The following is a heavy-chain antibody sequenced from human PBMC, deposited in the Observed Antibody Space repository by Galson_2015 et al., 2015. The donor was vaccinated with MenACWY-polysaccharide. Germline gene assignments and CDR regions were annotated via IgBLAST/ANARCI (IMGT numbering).Heavy chain of an antibody. CDR3: ARDRYSSTWYAFDC. J-gene: IGHJ4*02. Sequence: SLRLSCAASGFTFSTYWMSWVRQAPGKGLEWVANIKQDGSEKFYVDSVKGRFTISRDNSKNTLYLQMNSLRAEDTAIYYCARDRYSSTWYAFDCWGQGTLVTVSS. CDR1: GFTFSTYW. D-gene: IGHD6-13*01. V-gene: IGHV3-7*01. CDR2: IKQDGSEK.